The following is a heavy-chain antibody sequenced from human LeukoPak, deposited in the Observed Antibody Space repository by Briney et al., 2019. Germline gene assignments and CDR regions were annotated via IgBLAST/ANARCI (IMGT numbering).Heavy chain of an antibody. J-gene: IGHJ6*04. D-gene: IGHD4-17*01. CDR1: GFTFSDYY. V-gene: IGHV3-11*06. CDR3: ARAGDYLHYYYYYGMDV. CDR2: ISSSSSYT. Sequence: GGSLRLSCAASGFTFSDYYMSWIRQAPGKGLEWVSYISSSSSYTNYADSVKGRFTISRDNAKSSLYLQMNSLRAEDTAVYYCARAGDYLHYYYYYGMDVWGKGTTVTVSS.